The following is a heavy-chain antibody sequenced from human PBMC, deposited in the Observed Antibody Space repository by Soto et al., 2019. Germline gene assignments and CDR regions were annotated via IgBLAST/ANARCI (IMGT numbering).Heavy chain of an antibody. J-gene: IGHJ6*02. D-gene: IGHD3-16*01. CDR3: ARGGEVSYYYGMDV. V-gene: IGHV1-69*12. Sequence: QVQLVKSGAEVKKPGSSVKVSCKASGGTFSRYGISWVRQAPGQGLEWMGGIIPIFGTANYAQKFQGRVTITADESTSTAYMELSSLRSEDTALYYCARGGEVSYYYGMDVWGQGTTVTVSS. CDR2: IIPIFGTA. CDR1: GGTFSRYG.